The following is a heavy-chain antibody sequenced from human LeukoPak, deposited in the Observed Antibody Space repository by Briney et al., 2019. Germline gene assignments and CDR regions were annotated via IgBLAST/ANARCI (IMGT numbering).Heavy chain of an antibody. CDR3: ARHGLFLRWTRVGWFDP. CDR1: GGSISGYY. CDR2: IYYSGST. D-gene: IGHD4-23*01. J-gene: IGHJ5*02. V-gene: IGHV4-39*01. Sequence: SETLSLTCTVSGGSISGYYWGWIRQPPGKGLEWIGSIYYSGSTYYNPSLKSRVTISVDTSKNQFSLKLSSVTAADTAVYYCARHGLFLRWTRVGWFDPWGQGTLVTVSS.